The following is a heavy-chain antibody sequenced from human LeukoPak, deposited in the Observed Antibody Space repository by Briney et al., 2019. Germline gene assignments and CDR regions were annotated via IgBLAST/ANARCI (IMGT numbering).Heavy chain of an antibody. J-gene: IGHJ4*02. CDR3: ASGIAADLVYFDY. V-gene: IGHV4-39*01. CDR1: GGSISSSSYY. D-gene: IGHD6-13*01. CDR2: IYYSGST. Sequence: SETLSLTCTVSGGSISSSSYYWGWIRQPPGKGLEWIGSIYYSGSTYYNPSLKRRVTISVDTSKNQFSLKLSSVTAADTAVYYCASGIAADLVYFDYWGQGTLVTVSS.